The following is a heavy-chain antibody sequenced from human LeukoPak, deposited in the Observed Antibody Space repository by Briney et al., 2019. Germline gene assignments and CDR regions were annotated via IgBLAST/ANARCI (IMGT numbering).Heavy chain of an antibody. CDR1: GYTFTDYN. Sequence: ASVKVSCKSSGYTFTDYNMHWVRQAPGQGLEWMGWINPNGGGTNYAQSFQGRVTMTRDTSIGTAYMELSSLISDDTAIYYCARENNSGWYRKAAFDYWGQGTLVTVTS. CDR2: INPNGGGT. CDR3: ARENNSGWYRKAAFDY. D-gene: IGHD6-19*01. J-gene: IGHJ4*02. V-gene: IGHV1-2*02.